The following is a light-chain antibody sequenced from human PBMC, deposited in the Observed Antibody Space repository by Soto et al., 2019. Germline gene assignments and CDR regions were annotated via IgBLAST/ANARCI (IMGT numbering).Light chain of an antibody. J-gene: IGKJ1*01. V-gene: IGKV3-15*01. CDR1: QSVYSN. CDR3: QQYNKWPLA. Sequence: EIVMTQSPATLSVSPGERATLTCRASQSVYSNLAWYQQKPGQAPRLLIYGASTRATGIAARFSGSGSGTEFTLTISSLQSEDFAVYYCQQYNKWPLAFGQGTKVEVK. CDR2: GAS.